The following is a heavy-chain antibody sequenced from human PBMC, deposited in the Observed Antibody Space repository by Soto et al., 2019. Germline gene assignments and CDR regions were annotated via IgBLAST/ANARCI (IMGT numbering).Heavy chain of an antibody. CDR3: ARLLPPGNSYYYYYGMDV. CDR2: ISSSSSYI. D-gene: IGHD3-22*01. Sequence: GGSLRLSCAASGFTFSSYSMNWVRQAPGKGLEWVSSISSSSSYIYYADSVKGRFTISRDNAKNSLYLQMNSLRAEDTAVYYCARLLPPGNSYYYYYGMDVWDQGTTVKVSS. CDR1: GFTFSSYS. J-gene: IGHJ6*02. V-gene: IGHV3-21*01.